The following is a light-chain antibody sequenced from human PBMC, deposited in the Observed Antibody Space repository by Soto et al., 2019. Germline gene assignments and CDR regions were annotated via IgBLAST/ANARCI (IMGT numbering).Light chain of an antibody. CDR2: DVS. V-gene: IGLV2-14*03. Sequence: QSVLTQPASVSGSPGQSITISCTGTSSDIGAYNDVSWYQQHPGEAPRLMIYDVSYRPSGVSNRLSGSKSGNTASLTISGLRCEDDADYYCSSYSGISYVLFGGGTQLTVL. J-gene: IGLJ2*01. CDR1: SSDIGAYND. CDR3: SSYSGISYVL.